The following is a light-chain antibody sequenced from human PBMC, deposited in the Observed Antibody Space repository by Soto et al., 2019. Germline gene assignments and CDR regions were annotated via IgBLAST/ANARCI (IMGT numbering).Light chain of an antibody. J-gene: IGKJ1*01. V-gene: IGKV1-6*01. Sequence: AVQMTQSPSSLSASVGDRVTITCRASQDIRNGLGWYQQKPGKAPELVIYAASSLQSGVPSRFSGSASGTDFTLTISSLQPEDFATYYCLQDHIYPWTFGQGTKVEI. CDR1: QDIRNG. CDR2: AAS. CDR3: LQDHIYPWT.